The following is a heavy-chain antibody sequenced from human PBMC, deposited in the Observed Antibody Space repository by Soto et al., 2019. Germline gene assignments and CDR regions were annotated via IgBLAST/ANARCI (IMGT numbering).Heavy chain of an antibody. CDR3: ARTRPGYSSGWYFDY. CDR1: GGSISSGGYY. J-gene: IGHJ4*02. CDR2: IYYSGST. V-gene: IGHV4-31*03. Sequence: SETLSLSCTVSGGSISSGGYYWSWIRQHPGKGLEWIGYIYYSGSTYYNPSLKSRVTISVDTSKNQFSLKLSSVTAADTAVYYCARTRPGYSSGWYFDYWGQGTLVTVSS. D-gene: IGHD6-19*01.